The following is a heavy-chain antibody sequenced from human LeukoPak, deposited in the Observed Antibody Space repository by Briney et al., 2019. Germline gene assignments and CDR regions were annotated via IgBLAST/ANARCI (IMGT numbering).Heavy chain of an antibody. CDR2: LSDSGGHST. J-gene: IGHJ4*02. CDR3: AKEFRAQTFDY. Sequence: PAGSLRLSSAATGFTFSNYAMSWARQAPRKGLEWVSALSDSGGHSTYYADSVKGRFTISRDDSKNTLYLQMNGLRAEDTAVYYCAKEFRAQTFDYWGQGTLVTVSS. V-gene: IGHV3-23*01. CDR1: GFTFSNYA.